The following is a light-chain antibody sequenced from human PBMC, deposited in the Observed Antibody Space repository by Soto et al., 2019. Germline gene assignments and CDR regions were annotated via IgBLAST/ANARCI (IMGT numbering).Light chain of an antibody. CDR2: DAS. CDR3: QQYNSYPMYT. Sequence: DIQMTQSPSTLSASVGDRVTITCRASQSISSWLAWYQQKPGKAPKLLIYDASSLESGVPSRVSGSGSGTEFTLTISSLQPDDFATYYCQQYNSYPMYTFGQGTKLEI. J-gene: IGKJ2*01. CDR1: QSISSW. V-gene: IGKV1-5*01.